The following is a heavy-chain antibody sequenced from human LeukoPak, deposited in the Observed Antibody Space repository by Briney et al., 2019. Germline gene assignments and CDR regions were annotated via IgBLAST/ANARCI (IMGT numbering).Heavy chain of an antibody. CDR3: ARDRGAYCGGDCYLGFDY. V-gene: IGHV3-21*01. CDR1: GFTLSSYT. D-gene: IGHD2-21*02. CDR2: IAGSSGYI. J-gene: IGHJ4*01. Sequence: GGSLRLSCAASGFTLSSYTMNWVRQAPGKGLEWVSSIAGSSGYISYADSVKGRFTISRDNAKKSLYLQVTSLTAEDAAVYYCARDRGAYCGGDCYLGFDYWGRGTLVTVSS.